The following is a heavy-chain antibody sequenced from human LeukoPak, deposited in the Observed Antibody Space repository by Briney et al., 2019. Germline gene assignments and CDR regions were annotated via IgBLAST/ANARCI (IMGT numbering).Heavy chain of an antibody. J-gene: IGHJ3*02. Sequence: ASVKVSCKASGGTFSSYTISWVRQAPGQGLEWMGRIIPILGIANYAQKFQGRVPITADKSTSTAYMGLSSLRSEGTAVYYCARTEWELRDAFDIWGQGTMVTVSS. D-gene: IGHD1-26*01. CDR1: GGTFSSYT. CDR3: ARTEWELRDAFDI. V-gene: IGHV1-69*02. CDR2: IIPILGIA.